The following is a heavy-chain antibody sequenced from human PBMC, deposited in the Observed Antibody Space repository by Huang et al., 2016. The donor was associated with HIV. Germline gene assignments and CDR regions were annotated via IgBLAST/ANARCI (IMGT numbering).Heavy chain of an antibody. V-gene: IGHV7-4-1*02. CDR1: GYTFTTYS. Sequence: QVQLVQSGSELRTPGASVKVSCKASGYTFTTYSLIWVRQAPGQGLEWMGWINTKTGKPTYAQGFTGRFVFSLDTTVNTAYLQISSLKTDDTAKYFCARYRLTGTFLDSWGQGTQVTVSS. J-gene: IGHJ4*02. D-gene: IGHD3-9*01. CDR2: INTKTGKP. CDR3: ARYRLTGTFLDS.